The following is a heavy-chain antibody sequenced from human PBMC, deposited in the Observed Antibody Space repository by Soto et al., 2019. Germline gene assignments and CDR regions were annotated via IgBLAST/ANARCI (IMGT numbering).Heavy chain of an antibody. Sequence: QVQLVESGGGVVQPGRSLRLSCAASGFTFSSYGMHWVRQAPGKGLEWVAVIWYDGSNKYYADSVKGRFTISRDNSKNTRYLKINSLRAENTAVYYCGRGFRRDSFDYGGQGPLSTVPS. J-gene: IGHJ4*02. CDR1: GFTFSSYG. CDR2: IWYDGSNK. V-gene: IGHV3-33*01. CDR3: GRGFRRDSFDY.